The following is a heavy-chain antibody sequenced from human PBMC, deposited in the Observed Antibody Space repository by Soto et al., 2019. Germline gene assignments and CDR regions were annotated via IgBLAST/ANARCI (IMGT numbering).Heavy chain of an antibody. V-gene: IGHV4-34*01. J-gene: IGHJ3*02. Sequence: QVQLHEWGAGLLKPSETLSLTCAVYGGSFSGYYWSWVRQPPGKGLEWIGEVHHSGITNYNPPLKGRVIISLHTPKNPFSLELTSVTAADAAVYYCARFLWFGSRGTLDPFDIWGQGIMVSVSS. CDR2: VHHSGIT. CDR1: GGSFSGYY. D-gene: IGHD3-10*01. CDR3: ARFLWFGSRGTLDPFDI.